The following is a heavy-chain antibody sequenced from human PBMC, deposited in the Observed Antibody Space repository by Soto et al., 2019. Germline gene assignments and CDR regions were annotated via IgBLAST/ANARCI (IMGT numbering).Heavy chain of an antibody. Sequence: LLESGGGLVQPGGSLRLSCAASGFTFTTYAMGWVRQALGKGLEWVSSISGSGAGTFYADSVKGRFTISRDNAKKMVYLQMNGLRADDTALYYCAKEALTVAGNNFDSWGQGTLVTVSS. CDR2: ISGSGAGT. CDR1: GFTFTTYA. CDR3: AKEALTVAGNNFDS. V-gene: IGHV3-23*01. J-gene: IGHJ4*02. D-gene: IGHD6-19*01.